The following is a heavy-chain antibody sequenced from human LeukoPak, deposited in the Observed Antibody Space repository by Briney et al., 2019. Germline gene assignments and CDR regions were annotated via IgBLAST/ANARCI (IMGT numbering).Heavy chain of an antibody. D-gene: IGHD2-2*03. CDR3: ARGASSRPGYCSSTSCRNWFDP. CDR2: INHSGST. CDR1: GGSFSGYY. J-gene: IGHJ5*02. V-gene: IGHV4-34*01. Sequence: KPSETLSLTCAVYGGSFSGYYWSWIRQPPGKGLEWIGEINHSGSTNYNPSLKSRVTISVDTSKNQFSLKLSSVTAADTAVYYCARGASSRPGYCSSTSCRNWFDPWGQGTLVTVSS.